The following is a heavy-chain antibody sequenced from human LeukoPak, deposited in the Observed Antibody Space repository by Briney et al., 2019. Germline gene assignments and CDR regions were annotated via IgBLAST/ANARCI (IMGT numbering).Heavy chain of an antibody. D-gene: IGHD3-9*01. V-gene: IGHV4-59*01. CDR1: GGSISSYY. CDR3: ARAVHYDILTGYSSGYRGDAFDI. CDR2: IYYSGST. Sequence: SETLSLTCTVSGGSISSYYWSWIRQPPGKGLEWIGYIYYSGSTNYNPSLKSRVTISVDTSKNQFSLKLSSVTAADTAVYYCARAVHYDILTGYSSGYRGDAFDIWGQGTTVTVSS. J-gene: IGHJ3*02.